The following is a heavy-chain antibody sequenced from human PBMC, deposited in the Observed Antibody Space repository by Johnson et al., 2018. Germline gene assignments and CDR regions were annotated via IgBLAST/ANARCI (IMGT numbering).Heavy chain of an antibody. CDR2: IWSDVSTK. Sequence: QVQLVQSGGGVVQXGRSLRLSCAASGFILSSSGMHWGRQAPGKGLEGVAVIWSDVSTKYYADSVKGRFTITRDSSKNTLYLQMNSLRAEDPAVYYCATDGTATGDAFASWGLGTMVTVSS. CDR3: ATDGTATGDAFAS. CDR1: GFILSSSG. J-gene: IGHJ3*02. D-gene: IGHD2-21*02. V-gene: IGHV3-33*01.